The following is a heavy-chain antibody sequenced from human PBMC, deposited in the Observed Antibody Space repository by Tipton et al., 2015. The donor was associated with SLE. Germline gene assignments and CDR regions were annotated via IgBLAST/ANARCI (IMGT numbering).Heavy chain of an antibody. CDR2: ISHSGSA. CDR1: GYSITSGYS. D-gene: IGHD4-11*01. Sequence: TLSLTCTVSGYSITSGYSWGWIRQPPGKGLEWIGSISHSGSASYNPSLKSRVTISVDTSKNHFSLNLSSVTAADTALYYCARTLPHSNYLWRFDPWGQGTLVTVSS. CDR3: ARTLPHSNYLWRFDP. J-gene: IGHJ5*02. V-gene: IGHV4-38-2*02.